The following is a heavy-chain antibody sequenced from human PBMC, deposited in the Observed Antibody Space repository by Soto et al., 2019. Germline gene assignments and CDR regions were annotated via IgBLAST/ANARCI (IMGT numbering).Heavy chain of an antibody. Sequence: ASVKVSCKASGYTLTGYYLHWVRQAPGQGLEWMGWINPNSGGTNYAQKFQGWVTMTRDTSISTAYMELSRLRSDDTAVYYCARTAGDYAFDYWGQGTLVTVSS. CDR3: ARTAGDYAFDY. V-gene: IGHV1-2*04. CDR1: GYTLTGYY. D-gene: IGHD4-17*01. CDR2: INPNSGGT. J-gene: IGHJ4*02.